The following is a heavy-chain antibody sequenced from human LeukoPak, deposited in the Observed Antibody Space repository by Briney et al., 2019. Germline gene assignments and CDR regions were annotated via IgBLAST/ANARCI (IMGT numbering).Heavy chain of an antibody. D-gene: IGHD3-10*01. CDR3: ARDPYGSGSFDY. V-gene: IGHV3-7*01. CDR2: IKQDGSEK. CDR1: GFSFKDYY. Sequence: PGGSLRLSCAASGFSFKDYYFSWIRQAPGKGLEWVANIKQDGSEKYYVDSVKGRFTISRDNAKNSLYLQMNSLRAEDTAVYYCARDPYGSGSFDYWGQGTLVTVSS. J-gene: IGHJ4*02.